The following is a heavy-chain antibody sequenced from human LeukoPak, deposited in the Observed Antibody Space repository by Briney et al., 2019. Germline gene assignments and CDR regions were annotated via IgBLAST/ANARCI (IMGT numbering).Heavy chain of an antibody. J-gene: IGHJ4*02. CDR1: GYTFTSYW. D-gene: IGHD2-21*01. V-gene: IGHV5-51*01. Sequence: GESLKISCKGSGYTFTSYWIGWVRQMPGKGLEWMGIFYPGDSDTRYSPSFQGQVTISADKSISTAYLQWSSPKASDTAMYYCARRPAYCGGDCYFADYWGQGTLVTVSS. CDR2: FYPGDSDT. CDR3: ARRPAYCGGDCYFADY.